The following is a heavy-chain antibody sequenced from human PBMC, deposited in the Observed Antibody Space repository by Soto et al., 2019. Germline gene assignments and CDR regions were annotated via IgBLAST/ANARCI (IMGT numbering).Heavy chain of an antibody. Sequence: VQLVESGGGLVQPGGSLGLSCEASGFTFSNYNMNWVRQAPGKGLEWLSYISISSTKYYADSVKGRFTISRDNAKNSLYLQMNSLRDEDTAVYYCARVGFGSTGWGGDFDYWGQGTLVTVSS. CDR1: GFTFSNYN. CDR3: ARVGFGSTGWGGDFDY. V-gene: IGHV3-48*02. CDR2: ISISSTK. D-gene: IGHD6-19*01. J-gene: IGHJ4*02.